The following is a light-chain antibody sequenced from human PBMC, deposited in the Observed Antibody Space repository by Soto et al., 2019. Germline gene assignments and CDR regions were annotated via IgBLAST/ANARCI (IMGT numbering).Light chain of an antibody. CDR2: AAS. CDR3: QQSYSTST. Sequence: DIQMTQSPSSLSASVGDRVTITCRASQSISSYLNWYQQKPGKAPKLLIYAASSLQSGVPSRFSGSGSGTDFTLTISSLQHEDFATYYCQQSYSTSTFGPGTKVDIK. J-gene: IGKJ3*01. CDR1: QSISSY. V-gene: IGKV1-39*01.